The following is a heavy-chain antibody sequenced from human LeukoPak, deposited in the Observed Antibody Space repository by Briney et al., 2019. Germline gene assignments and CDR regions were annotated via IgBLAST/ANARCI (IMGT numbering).Heavy chain of an antibody. Sequence: GGSLRLSCAASGFTFSSYTMHWVRQAPGKGLEWVAVISYDGSNKYYADSVKGRFTISRDNAKNSLYLQMNSLRADDTAVYYCARFAAGGSYYYYMDVWGKGTTVTVSS. CDR3: ARFAAGGSYYYYMDV. CDR2: ISYDGSNK. D-gene: IGHD6-25*01. CDR1: GFTFSSYT. V-gene: IGHV3-30-3*01. J-gene: IGHJ6*03.